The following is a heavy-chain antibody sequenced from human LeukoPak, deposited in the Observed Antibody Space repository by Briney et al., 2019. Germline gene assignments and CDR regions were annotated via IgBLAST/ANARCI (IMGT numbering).Heavy chain of an antibody. CDR1: GFTFSSHW. Sequence: GGSLRLSCAASGFTFSSHWMSWVRQAPGKGLEWVANIKQDGSEKYYVDSVKGRFTISRDNAKNSLYLQMNSLRAEDTVVYYCASQLQWLPSFDYWGQGTLVTVSS. CDR2: IKQDGSEK. V-gene: IGHV3-7*03. J-gene: IGHJ4*02. D-gene: IGHD6-19*01. CDR3: ASQLQWLPSFDY.